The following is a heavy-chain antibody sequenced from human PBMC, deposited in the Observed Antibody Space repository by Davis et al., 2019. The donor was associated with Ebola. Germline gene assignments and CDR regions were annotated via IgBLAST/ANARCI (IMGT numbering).Heavy chain of an antibody. CDR3: AKDGHHTAMVYFDY. V-gene: IGHV1-2*06. D-gene: IGHD5-18*01. Sequence: AASVKVSCKASGYSFTSYAMNWVRQAPGQGLEWMGRINPNSGVTNYAQKFQGRVTMSRDTSINTAYMELSGLRSDDTAFYYCAKDGHHTAMVYFDYWGQGTLVTVSS. J-gene: IGHJ4*02. CDR1: GYSFTSYA. CDR2: INPNSGVT.